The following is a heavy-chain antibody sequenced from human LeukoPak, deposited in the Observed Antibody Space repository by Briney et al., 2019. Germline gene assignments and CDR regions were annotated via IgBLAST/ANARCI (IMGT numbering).Heavy chain of an antibody. D-gene: IGHD2-15*01. V-gene: IGHV3-23*01. CDR2: ISGSGGST. CDR3: AKEAVVVVVAATGPFYYYYMDV. Sequence: GGSLRLSCAASGFTFSSYGMSWVRQAPGKGLEWVSAISGSGGSTYYADSVKGRFTISRDNSKNTLYLQMNSLRAEDTAVYYCAKEAVVVVVAATGPFYYYYMDVWGKGTTVTISS. CDR1: GFTFSSYG. J-gene: IGHJ6*03.